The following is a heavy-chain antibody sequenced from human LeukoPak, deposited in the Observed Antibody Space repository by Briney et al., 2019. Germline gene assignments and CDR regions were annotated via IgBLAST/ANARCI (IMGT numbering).Heavy chain of an antibody. V-gene: IGHV3-21*01. CDR1: GFTFSSYS. CDR2: ISSSSSYI. J-gene: IGHJ4*02. Sequence: GWSLRLSRAASGFTFSSYSMNWVRQAPGKGLERVSSISSSSSYIYYAGSVKGRLTISRIHTKNSLYQQMNSLRTKDTAVYYCARVAAVGGRVRYFDYWGQGTLVTVSS. CDR3: ARVAAVGGRVRYFDY. D-gene: IGHD3-16*01.